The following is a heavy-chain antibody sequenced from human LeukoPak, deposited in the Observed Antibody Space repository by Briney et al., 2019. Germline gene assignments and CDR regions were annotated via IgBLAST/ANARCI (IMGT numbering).Heavy chain of an antibody. CDR3: ARDVETSGWSPFDY. CDR2: ISDSGNVV. D-gene: IGHD6-19*01. J-gene: IGHJ4*02. Sequence: PGGSLRLSCAASGFDFRRYEMNWVRQAPGKGLQWLAYISDSGNVVYYAESVKGRFTISRDNTKNSVYLQMRNLTVEDTATYYCARDVETSGWSPFDYWGQGTLVAVSS. CDR1: GFDFRRYE. V-gene: IGHV3-48*03.